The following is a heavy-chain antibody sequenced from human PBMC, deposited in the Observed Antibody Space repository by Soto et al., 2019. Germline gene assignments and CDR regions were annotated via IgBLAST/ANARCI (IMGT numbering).Heavy chain of an antibody. CDR2: IIPIFGTA. CDR1: GGTFSSYA. V-gene: IGHV1-69*13. Sequence: GASVKVSCKASGGTFSSYAISWVRQAPGQGLEWMGGIIPIFGTANYAQKFQGRVTITADESTSTAYMELSSLRSEDTAVYYCARARYYYDSSGYYEEPIETFDYWGQGTLVTVS. J-gene: IGHJ4*02. D-gene: IGHD3-22*01. CDR3: ARARYYYDSSGYYEEPIETFDY.